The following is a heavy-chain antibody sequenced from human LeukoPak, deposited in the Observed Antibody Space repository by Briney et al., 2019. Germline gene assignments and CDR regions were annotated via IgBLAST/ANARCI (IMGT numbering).Heavy chain of an antibody. CDR3: AIPGVSDY. J-gene: IGHJ4*02. Sequence: SVKVSCKASGGTLSSYTITWVRQAPGQGLEWMGGIIPIFGTADYAQKFQGRVTITADESTSTTYMELSSLRSEDTAVYYCAIPGVSDYWGQGTLVTVSS. CDR1: GGTLSSYT. V-gene: IGHV1-69*13. CDR2: IIPIFGTA.